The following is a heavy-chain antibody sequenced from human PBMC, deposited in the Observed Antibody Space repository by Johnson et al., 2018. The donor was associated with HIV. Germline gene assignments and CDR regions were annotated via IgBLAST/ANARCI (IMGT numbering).Heavy chain of an antibody. J-gene: IGHJ3*02. Sequence: VQLVESGGGLVKTGESLRLSCAASGFTFSNAWMSWVRQGPGKGLEWVGHIKSKTDGGTTDYAAPVKGRFTISRDDSKNTLYLQLHSMKTEDTGVYYCTRDGRCNWGFGYALDIWGQGTMVTVSS. D-gene: IGHD7-27*01. CDR2: IKSKTDGGTT. V-gene: IGHV3-15*01. CDR3: TRDGRCNWGFGYALDI. CDR1: GFTFSNAW.